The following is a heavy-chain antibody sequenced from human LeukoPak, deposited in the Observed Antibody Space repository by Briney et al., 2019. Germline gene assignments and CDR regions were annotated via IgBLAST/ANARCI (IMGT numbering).Heavy chain of an antibody. V-gene: IGHV4-34*01. CDR3: ARGRRAMVREGNWFDP. CDR1: GVSFSGYY. J-gene: IGHJ5*02. Sequence: SETLSLTCAVYGVSFSGYYWSWLRQPPGKGLEWVGEINHSGSTNYNPSLKSRVTISVDTSKNQFSLKLSSVTAADTAVYYCARGRRAMVREGNWFDPWGQGTLVTVSS. D-gene: IGHD3-10*01. CDR2: INHSGST.